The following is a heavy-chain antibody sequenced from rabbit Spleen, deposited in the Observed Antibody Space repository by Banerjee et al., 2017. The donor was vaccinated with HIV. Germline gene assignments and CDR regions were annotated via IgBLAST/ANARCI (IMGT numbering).Heavy chain of an antibody. J-gene: IGHJ6*01. D-gene: IGHD6-1*01. CDR1: GIDFSSYYY. CDR2: INTDSGNT. Sequence: QEQLEESGGGLVKPGGTLTLTCKASGIDFSSYYYMCWVRQAPGKGLEWIGCINTDSGNTYYASWAKGRFTISKTSSTTVTLQMTSLTAADTATYFCARSYDTYGYGSDLWGPGTLVTVS. V-gene: IGHV1S45*01. CDR3: ARSYDTYGYGSDL.